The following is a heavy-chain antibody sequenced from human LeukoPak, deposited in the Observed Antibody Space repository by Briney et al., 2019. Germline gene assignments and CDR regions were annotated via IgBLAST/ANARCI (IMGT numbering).Heavy chain of an antibody. CDR2: IYYSGST. CDR3: ASSIASFLFDY. Sequence: PSETLSLTCTVSGGSISSYYWSWIRQPPGKGLEWIGYIYYSGSTNYNPSLKSRVTISVDTSKNQFSLKLSSVTAADTAVYYCASSIASFLFDYWGQGTLVTVSS. D-gene: IGHD2-21*01. CDR1: GGSISSYY. J-gene: IGHJ4*02. V-gene: IGHV4-59*12.